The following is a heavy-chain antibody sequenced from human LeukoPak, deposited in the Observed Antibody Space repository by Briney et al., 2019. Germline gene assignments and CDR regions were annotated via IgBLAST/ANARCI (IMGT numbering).Heavy chain of an antibody. CDR1: GLAFSSYA. CDR2: ISGSGGST. J-gene: IGHJ4*02. CDR3: AKLVVVPAAMHY. V-gene: IGHV3-23*01. D-gene: IGHD2-2*01. Sequence: GGSLRLSCAASGLAFSSYAMSWVRQAPGKGLEWVSAISGSGGSTYYADSVKGRFTISRDNSKSTLYLQMNSLKAEDTAVYYCAKLVVVPAAMHYWGQGTLVTVSS.